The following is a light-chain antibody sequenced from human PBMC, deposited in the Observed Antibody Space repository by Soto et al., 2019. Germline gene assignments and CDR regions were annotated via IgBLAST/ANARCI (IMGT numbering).Light chain of an antibody. Sequence: QSVLTQTASGYGAPGQSSTISFTGNSSDGGGYNYVSWYQQHPGKAPKLLIYDVSNRPSGASNRFSGSKSGNTASLTISGLQAEDEADYYCSSYTGSTTLHYVFGTGTKVTVL. CDR1: SSDGGGYNY. J-gene: IGLJ1*01. V-gene: IGLV2-14*01. CDR3: SSYTGSTTLHYV. CDR2: DVS.